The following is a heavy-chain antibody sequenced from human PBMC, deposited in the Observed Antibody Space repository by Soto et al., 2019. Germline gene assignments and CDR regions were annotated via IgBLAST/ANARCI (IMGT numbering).Heavy chain of an antibody. CDR1: GGSISSGGYY. V-gene: IGHV4-31*03. CDR3: AKDLRYDSSGYYHY. CDR2: VYYSGST. Sequence: SETLSLTCTVSGGSISSGGYYWSWIRQHPGKGLEWIGYVYYSGSTYYNPSLKSRFTMSRDNAKNSLYLQMNSLRAEDTALYYCAKDLRYDSSGYYHYWGQGTLVTVSS. D-gene: IGHD3-22*01. J-gene: IGHJ4*02.